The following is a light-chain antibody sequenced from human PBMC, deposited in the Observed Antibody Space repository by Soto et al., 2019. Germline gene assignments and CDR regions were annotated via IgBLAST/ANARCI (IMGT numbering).Light chain of an antibody. Sequence: QSVLTQPPSVSAAPGQKVTISCSGSSSNIGNNYVSWYQQLPGTAPKLLIYDNNKQPSGIPDRFSGSKSGTSATLGITGLQTGDAADYYCGTWDSSLSAGRVFGGGTKLTVL. V-gene: IGLV1-51*01. J-gene: IGLJ3*02. CDR1: SSNIGNNY. CDR2: DNN. CDR3: GTWDSSLSAGRV.